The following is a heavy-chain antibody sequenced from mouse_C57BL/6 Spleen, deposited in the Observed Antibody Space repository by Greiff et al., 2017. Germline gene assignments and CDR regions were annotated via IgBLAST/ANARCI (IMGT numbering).Heavy chain of an antibody. Sequence: VQLQQPGTELVKPGASVKLSCKASGYTFTSYWMHWVKQRPGQGLEWIGNINPSNGGTNYNEKFKSKATLTVDKSSSTAYMQLSSLTSEVSTVYYCARVWGRSVFDYWGQGTTLTVSS. D-gene: IGHD1-1*01. CDR3: ARVWGRSVFDY. CDR1: GYTFTSYW. CDR2: INPSNGGT. J-gene: IGHJ2*01. V-gene: IGHV1-53*01.